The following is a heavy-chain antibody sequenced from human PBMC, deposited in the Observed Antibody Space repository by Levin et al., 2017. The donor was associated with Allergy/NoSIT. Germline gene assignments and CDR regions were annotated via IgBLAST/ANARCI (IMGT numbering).Heavy chain of an antibody. CDR3: SCYACLYYYYMDV. CDR2: ISYDGSNK. J-gene: IGHJ6*03. D-gene: IGHD2-2*01. Sequence: GGSLRLSCAASGFTFSSYGMHWVRQAPGKGLEWVAVISYDGSNKYYADSVKGRFTISRDNSKNTLYLQMNSLRAEDTAVYYCSCYACLYYYYMDVWGKGTTVTVSS. CDR1: GFTFSSYG. V-gene: IGHV3-30*03.